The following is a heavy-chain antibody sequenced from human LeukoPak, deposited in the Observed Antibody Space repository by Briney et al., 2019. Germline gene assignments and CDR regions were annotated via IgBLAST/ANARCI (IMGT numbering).Heavy chain of an antibody. CDR3: VRGSGWFFGF. J-gene: IGHJ4*02. CDR1: ASTFSGNW. V-gene: IGHV3-7*01. D-gene: IGHD6-19*01. CDR2: IDQHRRDK. Sequence: GGSLTLSCAASASTFSGNWMHWVRQAPGKGLEWVASIDQHRRDKYFLDSVKGRFTISRDSSKSSLYLQMNSLRAEDTAVYYCVRGSGWFFGFWGQGSLVTVSS.